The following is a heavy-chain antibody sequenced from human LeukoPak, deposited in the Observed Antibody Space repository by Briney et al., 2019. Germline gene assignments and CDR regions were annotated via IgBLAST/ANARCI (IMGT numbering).Heavy chain of an antibody. CDR1: GYTFTSYG. D-gene: IGHD3-22*01. CDR3: ARGLLITMIVPHDGMDV. Sequence: ASVKVSCKASGYTFTSYGISWVRQAPGQGLEWMGWISAYNGNTNYAQKLQGRVTMTTDTSTSTAYMELRSLRSDDTAVYYCARGLLITMIVPHDGMDVWGQGTTVTVSS. J-gene: IGHJ6*02. CDR2: ISAYNGNT. V-gene: IGHV1-18*01.